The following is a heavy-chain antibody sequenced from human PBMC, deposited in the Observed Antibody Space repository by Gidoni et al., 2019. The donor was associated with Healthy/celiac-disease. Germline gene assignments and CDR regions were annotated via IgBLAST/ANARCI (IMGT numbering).Heavy chain of an antibody. D-gene: IGHD3-9*01. CDR1: GFSLSSYA. Sequence: EVQLLESGGDLVQPGGSLRLAGAASGFSLSSYAMSWVRQAPGKGLEWVSAISGSGGSTYYADSVKGRFTISRDNSKNTLYLQMNSLRAEDTAVYYCAKVQYFDWSPTFDYWGQGTLVTVSS. CDR3: AKVQYFDWSPTFDY. V-gene: IGHV3-23*01. CDR2: ISGSGGST. J-gene: IGHJ4*02.